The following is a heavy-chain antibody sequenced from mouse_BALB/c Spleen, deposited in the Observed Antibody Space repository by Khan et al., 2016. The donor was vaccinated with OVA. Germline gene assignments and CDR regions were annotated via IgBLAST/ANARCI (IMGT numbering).Heavy chain of an antibody. D-gene: IGHD3-3*01. J-gene: IGHJ4*01. CDR2: INTYTGEP. V-gene: IGHV9-3-1*01. CDR1: GYTFTNYG. Sequence: QIQLVQSGPELKKPGETVKISCKASGYTFTNYGMNWVKQAPGKGLKWMGWINTYTGEPTYADDFKGRFAFSLETSASTASLQIHNLKHTDTATYVCARGGRRAMDYWGQGTSVTVSS. CDR3: ARGGRRAMDY.